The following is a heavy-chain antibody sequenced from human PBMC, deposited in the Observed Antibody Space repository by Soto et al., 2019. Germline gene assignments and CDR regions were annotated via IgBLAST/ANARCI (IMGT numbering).Heavy chain of an antibody. CDR1: GGSISSGGYY. CDR2: IYYSGST. D-gene: IGHD1-7*01. J-gene: IGHJ4*02. Sequence: PSETLSLTCTVSGGSISSGGYYWSWIRQHPGKGLEWIGYIYYSGSTYYNPSLKSRVTISVDTSKNQFSLKLSSVTAADTAVYYCASLSTGTTDFDYWGQGTLVTVSS. V-gene: IGHV4-31*03. CDR3: ASLSTGTTDFDY.